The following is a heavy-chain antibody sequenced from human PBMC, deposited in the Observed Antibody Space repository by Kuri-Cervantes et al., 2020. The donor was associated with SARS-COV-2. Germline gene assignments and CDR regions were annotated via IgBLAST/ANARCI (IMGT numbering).Heavy chain of an antibody. V-gene: IGHV3-23*01. CDR2: IITSGAT. CDR3: ARLHDPPYYDFWSGSDFDY. CDR1: GFTFSNYA. D-gene: IGHD3-3*01. Sequence: GESLKISCAASGFTFSNYAMSWVRQAPGTGLEWVSTIITSGATYYTDSVKGRFTISRDNSKNTLYLQMNSLRAEDTAVYYCARLHDPPYYDFWSGSDFDYWGQGTLVTVSS. J-gene: IGHJ4*02.